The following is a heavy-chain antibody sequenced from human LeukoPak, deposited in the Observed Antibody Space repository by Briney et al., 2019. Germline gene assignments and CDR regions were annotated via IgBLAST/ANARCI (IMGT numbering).Heavy chain of an antibody. CDR1: GFTFSSYS. D-gene: IGHD6-13*01. CDR2: ISSSSSYI. J-gene: IGHJ4*02. V-gene: IGHV3-21*01. CDR3: ARVWVESSSWYGDVVDY. Sequence: GGSLRLSCAASGFTFSSYSMNWVRQAPGKGLEWGSSISSSSSYIYYADSVKGRFTISRDNAKNSLYLQMNSLRAEDTAVYYCARVWVESSSWYGDVVDYWGQGTLVTVSS.